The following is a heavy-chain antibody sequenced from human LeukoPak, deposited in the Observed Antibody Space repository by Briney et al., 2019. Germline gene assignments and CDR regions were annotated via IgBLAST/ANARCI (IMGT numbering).Heavy chain of an antibody. CDR1: GYTFTYYY. CDR3: ARLPYDEPDY. Sequence: GASVRVSCKASGYTFTYYYVHWVRQAPGQGLEWMGCISPNSGGTHYAQKFQGRVTMTRDTSISTAYMELSRLRSDNTAVYFCARLPYDEPDYWGQGTLVTVSS. V-gene: IGHV1-2*02. CDR2: ISPNSGGT. D-gene: IGHD3-3*01. J-gene: IGHJ4*02.